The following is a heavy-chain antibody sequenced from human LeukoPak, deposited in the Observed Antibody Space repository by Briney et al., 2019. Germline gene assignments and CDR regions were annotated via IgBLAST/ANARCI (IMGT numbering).Heavy chain of an antibody. CDR1: GFTFSSYA. J-gene: IGHJ4*02. D-gene: IGHD2-2*01. CDR2: ISGSGGST. CDR3: ARDLPVPAAALDY. Sequence: TGGSLRLSCAASGFTFSSYAMSWVRQAPGKGLEWVSAISGSGGSTHYADSVKGRFTISRDNSKNTLYLQMNSLRAEDTAVYYCARDLPVPAAALDYWGQGTLVTVSS. V-gene: IGHV3-23*01.